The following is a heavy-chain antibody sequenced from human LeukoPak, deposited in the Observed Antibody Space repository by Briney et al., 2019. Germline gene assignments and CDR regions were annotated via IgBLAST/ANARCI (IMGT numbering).Heavy chain of an antibody. CDR1: GGSISSYY. D-gene: IGHD2-15*01. CDR2: IYYSGST. Sequence: SETLSLTCTVSGGSISSYYWSWIRQPPGKGLEWIGYIYYSGSTNYNPSLKSRVTISVDTSKNQFSLKLTSVTAADTAVYYCARHAYCSGGSCSGDWVYYFDYWGQGTLVTVSS. CDR3: ARHAYCSGGSCSGDWVYYFDY. J-gene: IGHJ4*02. V-gene: IGHV4-59*08.